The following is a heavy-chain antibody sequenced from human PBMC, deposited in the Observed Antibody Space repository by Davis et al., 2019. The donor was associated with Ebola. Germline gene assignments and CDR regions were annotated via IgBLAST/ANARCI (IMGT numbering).Heavy chain of an antibody. D-gene: IGHD3-9*01. CDR2: MNPNSENT. CDR3: ARGGYFDWLTRWHYYGMDV. J-gene: IGHJ6*02. V-gene: IGHV1-8*02. CDR1: GYTFTGYY. Sequence: AASVKVSCKASGYTFTGYYIHWVRQAPGQGLEWMGWMNPNSENTGYAQKFQGRVTMTRSTSISTAYMELSSLRSEDTAVYYCARGGYFDWLTRWHYYGMDVWGQGTTVTVSS.